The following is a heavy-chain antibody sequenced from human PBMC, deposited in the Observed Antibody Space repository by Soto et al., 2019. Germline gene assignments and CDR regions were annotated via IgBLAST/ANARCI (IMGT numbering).Heavy chain of an antibody. Sequence: PGESLKISCKGSGYSFTSYWIGWVRQMPGKGLEWMGIIYPGDSDTRYSPSFQGQVTISADKSISTAYLQWSSLKASDTAMYYCARRSHYDYVWGSYRYNSGTDRMENGMDVWGQGTTVTVSS. CDR2: IYPGDSDT. J-gene: IGHJ6*02. CDR1: GYSFTSYW. V-gene: IGHV5-51*01. CDR3: ARRSHYDYVWGSYRYNSGTDRMENGMDV. D-gene: IGHD3-16*02.